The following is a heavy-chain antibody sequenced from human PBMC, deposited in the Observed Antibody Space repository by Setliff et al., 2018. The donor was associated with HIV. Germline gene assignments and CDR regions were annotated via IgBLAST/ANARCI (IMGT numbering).Heavy chain of an antibody. J-gene: IGHJ3*02. D-gene: IGHD3-22*01. V-gene: IGHV1-46*01. CDR3: ARDRPSYGDSSMNDAFDI. Sequence: GASVKVSCKASGYTFTSYYMRWVRQAPGQGLEWMGIINPSGGSTSYAQKFQGRVTMTRDTSTSTVYMELSSLRSEDTAVYYCARDRPSYGDSSMNDAFDIWGQGTMVTVS. CDR2: INPSGGST. CDR1: GYTFTSYY.